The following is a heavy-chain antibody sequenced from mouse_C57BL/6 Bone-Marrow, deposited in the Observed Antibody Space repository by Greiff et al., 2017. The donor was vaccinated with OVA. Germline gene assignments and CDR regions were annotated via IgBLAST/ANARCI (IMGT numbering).Heavy chain of an antibody. CDR3: ARMAYYSNSNYFDN. D-gene: IGHD2-5*01. Sequence: QVQLQQSGPGLVQPSQSLSITCTVSGFSLTNYGVHWVRQSPGKGLEWLGAIWSGGSPDYNAAFISRLSISKDNSESRVFFKMNSLQADDTAIYYCARMAYYSNSNYFDNWGQGTTLTVSS. CDR2: IWSGGSP. V-gene: IGHV2-2*01. J-gene: IGHJ2*01. CDR1: GFSLTNYG.